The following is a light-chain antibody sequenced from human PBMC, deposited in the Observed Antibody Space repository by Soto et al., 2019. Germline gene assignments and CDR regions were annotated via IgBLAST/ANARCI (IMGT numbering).Light chain of an antibody. J-gene: IGKJ1*01. CDR1: QTISSW. V-gene: IGKV1-5*03. CDR2: KAS. Sequence: SGRVGEKITMTCGASQTISSWLAWYQQKPGKAPKLLIYKASTLKSVFPARFSGSGSGTEFTFTISRLQAEEFAVPYCQHYNNAPRRFGQGTKVDIK. CDR3: QHYNNAPRR.